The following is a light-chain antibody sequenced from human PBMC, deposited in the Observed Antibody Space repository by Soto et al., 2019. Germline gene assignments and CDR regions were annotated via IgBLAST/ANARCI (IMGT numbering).Light chain of an antibody. CDR1: QIVSSSY. J-gene: IGKJ1*01. CDR3: QQSGSSPPT. Sequence: EIVLTQSPGTLSLSPGKRSTLSCRASQIVSSSYLAWYQQKPGQAPRLLIYGASSRATGIPDRFSGSGSGTDFTLTISRLEPEDFAVYYCQQSGSSPPTFGQGTKVDIK. CDR2: GAS. V-gene: IGKV3-20*01.